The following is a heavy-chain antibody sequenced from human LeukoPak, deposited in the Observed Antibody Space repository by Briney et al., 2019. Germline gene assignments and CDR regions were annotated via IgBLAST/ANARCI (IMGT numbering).Heavy chain of an antibody. D-gene: IGHD2-2*02. J-gene: IGHJ4*02. CDR2: IIPILGIA. Sequence: ASVKVSCKASGGTFSSYTIRWVRQAPGQGLEWMGRIIPILGIANYAQKFQGRVTITADKSTSTAYMELSSLRSEDTAVYYCARSELGYCSSTSCYTPHFDYWGQGTLVTVSS. CDR3: ARSELGYCSSTSCYTPHFDY. V-gene: IGHV1-69*02. CDR1: GGTFSSYT.